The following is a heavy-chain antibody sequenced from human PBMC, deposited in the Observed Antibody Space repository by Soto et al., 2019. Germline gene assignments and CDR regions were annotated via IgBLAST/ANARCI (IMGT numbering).Heavy chain of an antibody. CDR3: AKEAGEMATTYGHFDH. J-gene: IGHJ4*02. CDR1: GGSISTHY. D-gene: IGHD1-1*01. Sequence: SETLSLTCSVSGGSISTHYWSWIRQPPGKGLEWIGYIFHSGSTTYNPSLKSRVTISADTPKNKFSLKVTSVTAEDTAVYYCAKEAGEMATTYGHFDHWGQGTLVTVSS. CDR2: IFHSGST. V-gene: IGHV4-59*11.